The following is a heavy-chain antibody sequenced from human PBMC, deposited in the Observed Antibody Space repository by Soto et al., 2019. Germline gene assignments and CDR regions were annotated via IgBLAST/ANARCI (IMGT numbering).Heavy chain of an antibody. CDR2: LNPDTGGT. V-gene: IGHV1-2*02. Sequence: QVQLVQSGAEVKKPGASVRVSCKASGYTFTDYYLQWVRQAPGQGLEWMGWLNPDTGGTNYAQKFKGSVTMTRDTSISTVYIELSGLRSDDTAVYFCARRHHSGRDCFDPWGQGTLVTVSS. J-gene: IGHJ5*02. D-gene: IGHD3-10*01. CDR3: ARRHHSGRDCFDP. CDR1: GYTFTDYY.